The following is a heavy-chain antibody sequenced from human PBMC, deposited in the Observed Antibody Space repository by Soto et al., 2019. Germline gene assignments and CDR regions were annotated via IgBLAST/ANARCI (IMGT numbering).Heavy chain of an antibody. V-gene: IGHV1-3*04. J-gene: IGHJ4*02. D-gene: IGHD2-2*01. CDR2: INTGSGDT. CDR1: GYSFTTYF. Sequence: EASVKVSCKTSGYSFTTYFIHWVRQAPGQGLEWMGWINTGSGDTMYSQQFQGRVTIARDTSASTTYMDLSSLRSEDTAIYYCARPYSTSWSTYFDYWGQGTLVTVSS. CDR3: ARPYSTSWSTYFDY.